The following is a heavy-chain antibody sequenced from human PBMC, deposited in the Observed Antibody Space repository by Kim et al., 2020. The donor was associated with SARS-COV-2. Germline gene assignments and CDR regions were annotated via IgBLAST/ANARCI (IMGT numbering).Heavy chain of an antibody. CDR3: ARLRTDTGSYFRFDS. J-gene: IGHJ4*02. V-gene: IGHV4-4*02. Sequence: SETLSLTCAVSGDSISTGNWWSWVRQAPGKGLEWLGEIYHSGNTNYNPSHKSRVSISVDKSKNQFSLNLNSVTAADTAMYYCARLRTDTGSYFRFDSWGQGTLVTVSS. CDR1: GDSISTGNW. CDR2: IYHSGNT. D-gene: IGHD1-26*01.